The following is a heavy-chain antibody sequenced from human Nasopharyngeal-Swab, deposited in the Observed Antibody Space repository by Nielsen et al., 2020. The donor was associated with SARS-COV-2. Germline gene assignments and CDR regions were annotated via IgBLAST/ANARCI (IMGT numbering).Heavy chain of an antibody. D-gene: IGHD4-17*01. V-gene: IGHV3-30*04. J-gene: IGHJ4*02. CDR3: ARDPGYGDYEIY. CDR1: GFTFSSYA. CDR2: ISYDGSNK. Sequence: GGSLRLSCAASGFTFSSYAMHWVRQAPGKGLEWVAVISYDGSNKYYADSVKGRFTISRGNSKNTLYLQMNSLRAEDTAVYYCARDPGYGDYEIYWGQGTLVTVSS.